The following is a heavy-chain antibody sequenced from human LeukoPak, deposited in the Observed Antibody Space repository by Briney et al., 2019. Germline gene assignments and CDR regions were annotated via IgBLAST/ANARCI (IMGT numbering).Heavy chain of an antibody. CDR2: IYHSGST. CDR1: GYSISSGYY. CDR3: AREGLRGRRYHDILTGPDWFDP. Sequence: SETLPLTCTVSGYSISSGYYWGWIRQPPGKGLEWIGSIYHSGSTYYNPSLKSRVTISVDTSKNQFSLKLRSVTAADTAVYYCAREGLRGRRYHDILTGPDWFDPWGQGTLVTVSS. D-gene: IGHD3-9*01. J-gene: IGHJ5*02. V-gene: IGHV4-38-2*02.